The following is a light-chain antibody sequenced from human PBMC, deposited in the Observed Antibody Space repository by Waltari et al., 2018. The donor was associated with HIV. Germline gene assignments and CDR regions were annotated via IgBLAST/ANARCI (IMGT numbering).Light chain of an antibody. CDR2: DVI. V-gene: IGLV2-8*01. J-gene: IGLJ2*01. Sequence: QSALTQPPSASGSPGQSVTLSCTGTSSDVGGYNYVSWHQQHPGKAPKLSSYDVIKRPSGVPDRFSGSKSGNTASLTVSGLQPEDEADYYCSSHAGSKVVFGGGTRLTVL. CDR3: SSHAGSKVV. CDR1: SSDVGGYNY.